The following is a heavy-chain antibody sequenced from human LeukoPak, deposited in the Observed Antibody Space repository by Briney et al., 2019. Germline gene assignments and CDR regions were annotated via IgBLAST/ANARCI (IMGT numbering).Heavy chain of an antibody. Sequence: PSETLSLTCTVSGGSISSHYRSWIRQPPGKGLEWIGYIYYSGSTNYNPSLKSRVTISVDTSKNQFSLKLSSVTAADTAVYYCASVGSSSWYYFDYWGQGTLVTVSS. V-gene: IGHV4-59*11. CDR1: GGSISSHY. J-gene: IGHJ4*02. D-gene: IGHD6-13*01. CDR3: ASVGSSSWYYFDY. CDR2: IYYSGST.